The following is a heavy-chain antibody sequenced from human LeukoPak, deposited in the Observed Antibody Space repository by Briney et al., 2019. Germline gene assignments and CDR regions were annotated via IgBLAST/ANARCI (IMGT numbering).Heavy chain of an antibody. Sequence: PSETLSLTCTVSGGSISTYYWNWLRQPPGKGLEWIGYVYYIGTTNYNPSLKSRVTISVDGSKKQFSLKLTSVTAADTAVYYCARVNREGFDIWGQGTMVTVSS. CDR1: GGSISTYY. V-gene: IGHV4-59*01. CDR3: ARVNREGFDI. CDR2: VYYIGTT. J-gene: IGHJ3*02. D-gene: IGHD1-14*01.